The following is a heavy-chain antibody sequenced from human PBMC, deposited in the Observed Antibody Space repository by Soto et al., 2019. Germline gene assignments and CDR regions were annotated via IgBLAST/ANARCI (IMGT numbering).Heavy chain of an antibody. J-gene: IGHJ4*02. CDR1: GFTFSSYR. D-gene: IGHD3-9*01. Sequence: EVQLVESGGGLVQPGGSLRLSCAASGFTFSSYRMNGVRQAPGKGLEWVSYISSSSSTIYYADSVKGRFTISRDNAKNSLYLQMNSLRAEDTAVYYCARDSLYYDILTGYYLPQYYFEYWGQGTLVTVSS. V-gene: IGHV3-48*01. CDR2: ISSSSSTI. CDR3: ARDSLYYDILTGYYLPQYYFEY.